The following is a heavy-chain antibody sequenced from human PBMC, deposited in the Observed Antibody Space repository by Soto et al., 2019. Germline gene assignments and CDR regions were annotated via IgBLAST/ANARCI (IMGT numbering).Heavy chain of an antibody. CDR3: ARTCSGGSCYSSSYYGMDV. D-gene: IGHD2-15*01. CDR1: GYTFTDYY. CDR2: INPNSGGT. V-gene: IGHV1-2*02. Sequence: ASVKVSCKASGYTFTDYYIHWVRQAPGQGLEWMGRINPNSGGTNYPQKFQGRVTMTRDTSINTAYMELSSLRSDDTAVYYCARTCSGGSCYSSSYYGMDVWGQGTTVTVSS. J-gene: IGHJ6*02.